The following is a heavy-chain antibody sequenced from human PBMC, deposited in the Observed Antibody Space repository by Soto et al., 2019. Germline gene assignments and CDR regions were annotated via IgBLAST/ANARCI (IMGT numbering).Heavy chain of an antibody. Sequence: QVQLVESGGGEVQPGRSLRLSCAASGFTFSSYGMHWVRQAPGKGLEWVAVISYDGSNKYYADSVKGRFTISRDNSKNALYLQMNSLRAEDTDVYYCAKDRRDIVVVVAGVGWNDAFDIWGQGTMVTVSS. J-gene: IGHJ3*02. CDR2: ISYDGSNK. D-gene: IGHD2-15*01. CDR3: AKDRRDIVVVVAGVGWNDAFDI. V-gene: IGHV3-30*18. CDR1: GFTFSSYG.